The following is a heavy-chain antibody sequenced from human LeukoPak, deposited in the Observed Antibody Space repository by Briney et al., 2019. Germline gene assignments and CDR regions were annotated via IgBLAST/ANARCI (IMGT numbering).Heavy chain of an antibody. J-gene: IGHJ4*02. CDR3: ARESAGSTLDY. CDR1: GGSISSYY. D-gene: IGHD3-10*01. V-gene: IGHV4-4*07. CDR2: IYSSGSA. Sequence: SETLSLTCTVSGGSISSYYWSWIRQPAGKGLEWIGRIYSSGSANYNPSLKSRVTMSVDTSKNQFSLKLSSVTASDTAVYYCARESAGSTLDYWGQGTLVTVSS.